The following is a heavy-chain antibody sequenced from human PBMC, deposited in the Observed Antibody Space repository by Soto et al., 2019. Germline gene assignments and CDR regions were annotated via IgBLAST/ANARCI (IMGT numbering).Heavy chain of an antibody. CDR1: GGSVSSSTYY. D-gene: IGHD3-10*01. Sequence: QVQLQDSGPGLVKPSEPLSLTCSVSGGSVSSSTYYWSWIRQPPGKGLEWIGHIYNSGSTNYNPSLKSRVNISIDTSKNQFSLKLSSVTAADTAVYYCATWFGRGYSYGMDVWGQGTTVTVSS. J-gene: IGHJ6*02. CDR2: IYNSGST. CDR3: ATWFGRGYSYGMDV. V-gene: IGHV4-61*01.